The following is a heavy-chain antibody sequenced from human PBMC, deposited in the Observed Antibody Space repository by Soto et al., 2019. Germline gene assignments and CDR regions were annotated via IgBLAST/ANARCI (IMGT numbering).Heavy chain of an antibody. V-gene: IGHV1-69*13. CDR2: IIPIFGTA. J-gene: IGHJ6*02. CDR3: AQLSPHSSQRGYYYYGMDV. D-gene: IGHD6-13*01. CDR1: GGTFSSYA. Sequence: GASVKVSCKASGGTFSSYAISWVRQAPGQGLEWMGGIIPIFGTANYAQKFQGRVTITADESTSTAYMELSSLRSEDTAVYYCAQLSPHSSQRGYYYYGMDVWGQGTTVTVSS.